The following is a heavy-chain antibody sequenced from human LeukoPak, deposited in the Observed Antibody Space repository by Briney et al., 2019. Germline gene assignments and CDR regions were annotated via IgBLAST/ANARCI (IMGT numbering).Heavy chain of an antibody. V-gene: IGHV4-59*01. CDR2: IYYSGST. CDR1: GGSISSYY. D-gene: IGHD3-22*01. Sequence: SSETLSLTCTVSGGSISSYYWSWMRQPPGKGLEWIGYIYYSGSTNYNPSLKSRVTISVDTSKNQFSLKLSSVTAADTAVYYCARDTHYYDSSGVDAFDIWGQGTMVTVSS. CDR3: ARDTHYYDSSGVDAFDI. J-gene: IGHJ3*02.